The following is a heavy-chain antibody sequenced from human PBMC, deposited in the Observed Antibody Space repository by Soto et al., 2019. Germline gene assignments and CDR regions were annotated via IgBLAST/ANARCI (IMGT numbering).Heavy chain of an antibody. CDR3: ARDLSYCSGGSCYSVAYYYYGMEV. V-gene: IGHV1-18*04. Sequence: QVQLVQSGAEVKKPGASVKVSCKASGYTFTSYGISWVRQAPGQGLEWMGWISAYNGNTNYAQKLQGRVTMTTATSTSTAYMELRSLRSDDTAVYYCARDLSYCSGGSCYSVAYYYYGMEVWGQGTTVTVSS. D-gene: IGHD2-15*01. J-gene: IGHJ6*02. CDR2: ISAYNGNT. CDR1: GYTFTSYG.